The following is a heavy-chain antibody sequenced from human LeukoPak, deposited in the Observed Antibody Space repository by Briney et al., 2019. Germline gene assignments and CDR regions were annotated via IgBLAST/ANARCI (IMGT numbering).Heavy chain of an antibody. D-gene: IGHD6-19*01. CDR3: ARGQQWLSGWFDP. V-gene: IGHV1-46*01. J-gene: IGHJ5*02. Sequence: KFQGGVTITRDTSTSTVYMELSSLRSEDTAVYYCARGQQWLSGWFDPWGQGTLVTVSS.